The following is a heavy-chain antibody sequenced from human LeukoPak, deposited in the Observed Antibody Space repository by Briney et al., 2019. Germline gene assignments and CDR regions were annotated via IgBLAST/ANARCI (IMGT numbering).Heavy chain of an antibody. V-gene: IGHV3-74*01. J-gene: IGHJ4*02. CDR3: ARGSSSWDLDY. D-gene: IGHD6-13*01. CDR2: INSDGSST. CDR1: EFXFSSYW. Sequence: GGSLRLSCAASEFXFSSYWMHWVRQAPGKGLVWVSRINSDGSSTTYADSVKGRFTISRDNAKNTLYLQMNSLRAEDTAVYYCARGSSSWDLDYWGQGTLVTVSS.